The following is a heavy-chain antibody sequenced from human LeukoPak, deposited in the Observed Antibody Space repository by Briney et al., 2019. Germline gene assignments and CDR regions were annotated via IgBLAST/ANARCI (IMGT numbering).Heavy chain of an antibody. V-gene: IGHV3-66*01. Sequence: PGGSLRLSCAASGFTVSSNYMSWVRQAPGKGLEWVSVIYSGGDSYYADSVKGRFTISRDNSKNTLYLQMNSLRAEDTAVYFCARSPVWFGGNYIGYWGQGTLVTVSS. CDR2: IYSGGDS. CDR1: GFTVSSNY. D-gene: IGHD3-10*01. J-gene: IGHJ4*02. CDR3: ARSPVWFGGNYIGY.